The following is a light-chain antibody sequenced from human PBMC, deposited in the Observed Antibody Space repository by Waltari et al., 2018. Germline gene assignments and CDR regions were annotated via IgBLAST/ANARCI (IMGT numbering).Light chain of an antibody. CDR1: QSVSNW. CDR2: KTS. J-gene: IGKJ1*01. Sequence: DIQMTQSPSTLSASVGDRVTITCRASQSVSNWLAWYQQKPGKAPNLLIYKTSSLEGGVPSRVSGSGSGTEFTLTISSLQPDDFATYYCQQYNSYPWTFGQGTKVEIK. CDR3: QQYNSYPWT. V-gene: IGKV1-5*03.